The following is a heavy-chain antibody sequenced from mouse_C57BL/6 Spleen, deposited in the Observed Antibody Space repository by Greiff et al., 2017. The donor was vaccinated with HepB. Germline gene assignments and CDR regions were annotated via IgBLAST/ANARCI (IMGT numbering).Heavy chain of an antibody. CDR2: IYPGGGYT. J-gene: IGHJ1*03. CDR3: ARGYYYGSSSENWYFDV. CDR1: GYTFTNYW. D-gene: IGHD1-1*01. V-gene: IGHV1-63*01. Sequence: VQLQQSGAELVRPGTSVKMSCKASGYTFTNYWIGWAKQRPGHGLEWIGDIYPGGGYTNYNEKFKGKATLTADKSSSTAYMQFSSLTSEDSAIYYCARGYYYGSSSENWYFDVWGTGTTVTVSS.